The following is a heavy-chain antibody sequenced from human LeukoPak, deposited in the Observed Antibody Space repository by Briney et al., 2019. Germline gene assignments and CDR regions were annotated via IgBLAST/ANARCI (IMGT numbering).Heavy chain of an antibody. CDR2: ISAYNGNT. Sequence: ASVKVSCKASGYTFTGYYMHWVRQAPGQGLEWMGWISAYNGNTNYAQNLQGRVTMTTDTSTSTAYMELRSLRSDDTAVYYCARTGGYNYFDDWGQGTLVTVSS. D-gene: IGHD3-10*01. CDR3: ARTGGYNYFDD. J-gene: IGHJ4*02. V-gene: IGHV1-18*04. CDR1: GYTFTGYY.